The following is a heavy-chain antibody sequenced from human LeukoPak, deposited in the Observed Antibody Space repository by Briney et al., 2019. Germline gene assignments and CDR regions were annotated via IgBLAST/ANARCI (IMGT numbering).Heavy chain of an antibody. J-gene: IGHJ3*02. D-gene: IGHD3-3*01. CDR3: ARDSYYTSDAFDI. CDR2: IWYDGSNK. Sequence: PGRSLRLSCAASGFTFSSYGMHWVRQAPGKGLEWVAVIWYDGSNKYYADSVKGRFTISRDNSKNTLYLQMNSLRAEDTAVYYCARDSYYTSDAFDIWGQGTMVTVSS. V-gene: IGHV3-33*01. CDR1: GFTFSSYG.